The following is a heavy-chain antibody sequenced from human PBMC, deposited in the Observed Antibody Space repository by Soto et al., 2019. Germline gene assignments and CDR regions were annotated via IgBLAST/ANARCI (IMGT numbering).Heavy chain of an antibody. CDR1: GFTFSSYD. Sequence: HPGGSLRLSCEASGFTFSSYDMHWVRQATGKGLEWVSGIGIGGDTYYPDSVKGRFTISRENAKNSLYLQMNSLRAGDTAVYYCAREYTGNGGFDPWGQGTLVTVSS. V-gene: IGHV3-13*01. CDR2: IGIGGDT. D-gene: IGHD1-1*01. J-gene: IGHJ5*02. CDR3: AREYTGNGGFDP.